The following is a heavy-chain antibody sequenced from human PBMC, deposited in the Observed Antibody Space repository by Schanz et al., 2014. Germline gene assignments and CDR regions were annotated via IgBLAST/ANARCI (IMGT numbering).Heavy chain of an antibody. CDR2: IRPDNDHT. D-gene: IGHD3-16*01. CDR3: FRVPSRDVSFDL. J-gene: IGHJ2*01. Sequence: QVQLEQSGAEVKKPGASVKVSCKASGYTFTDYGLSWVRQAPGQGLEWLGRIRPDNDHTAYSQKLQGRVTMTTDTSTSTAYMELRSLRSDDTAHYCCFRVPSRDVSFDLWGRGTLVTVSS. CDR1: GYTFTDYG. V-gene: IGHV1-18*01.